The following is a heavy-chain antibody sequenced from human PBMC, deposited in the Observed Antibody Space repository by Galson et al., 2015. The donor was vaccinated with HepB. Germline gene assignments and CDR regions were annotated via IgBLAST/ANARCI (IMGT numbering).Heavy chain of an antibody. D-gene: IGHD5-24*01. V-gene: IGHV1-18*01. Sequence: SVKVSCKASGYTFTNYAIGWVRQAPGQGLEWMGRIIPTSGGTNYAQKFQGRVTMTTDTSTSTAYMELRSLRSDDTAVYYCTRAGDGYNYYFDYWGQGTLVTVSS. CDR2: IIPTSGGT. CDR3: TRAGDGYNYYFDY. CDR1: GYTFTNYA. J-gene: IGHJ4*02.